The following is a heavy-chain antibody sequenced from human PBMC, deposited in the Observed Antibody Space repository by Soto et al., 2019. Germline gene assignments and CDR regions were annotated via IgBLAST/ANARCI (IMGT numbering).Heavy chain of an antibody. J-gene: IGHJ4*02. CDR3: ARHIHNQGFEYYFDS. Sequence: AETLSLTCTVSGGSISSYYWSWIRQPPGKGLEWIGYIYSSGSSNYNPSLKSRVTVSVDTSKNQFSLKLSSVTAADTAVYYCARHIHNQGFEYYFDSWGQGTLVTVS. CDR1: GGSISSYY. V-gene: IGHV4-59*08. D-gene: IGHD1-1*01. CDR2: IYSSGSS.